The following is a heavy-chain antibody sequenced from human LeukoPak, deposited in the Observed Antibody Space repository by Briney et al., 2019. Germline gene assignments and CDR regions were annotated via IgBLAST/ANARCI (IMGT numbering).Heavy chain of an antibody. CDR1: GDSISSGRYY. CDR2: IYYSGST. V-gene: IGHV4-31*03. CDR3: ARVGRYTTSMGFDY. D-gene: IGHD3-10*01. J-gene: IGHJ4*02. Sequence: SETLSLTCTVSGDSISSGRYYWSWIRQHSGKGLEWIGYIYYSGSTYYSPSLKSRVTISVDTSENQFSLKLTSATVADTAVYYCARVGRYTTSMGFDYWGQGTLLTVSS.